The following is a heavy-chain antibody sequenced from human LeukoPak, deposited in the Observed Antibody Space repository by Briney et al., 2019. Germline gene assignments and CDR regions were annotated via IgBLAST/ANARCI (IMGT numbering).Heavy chain of an antibody. D-gene: IGHD2/OR15-2a*01. J-gene: IGHJ5*02. CDR3: ARLSWPGRGSRFDP. CDR2: IYSSGST. CDR1: GDSISSGSYY. Sequence: PSETLSLTCTVSGDSISSGSYYWSWIRQPAGKGLEWIGRIYSSGSTNYNPSLKSRVTISVDTSKNQFSLKLSSVTAADTAVYYCARLSWPGRGSRFDPWGQGTLVTVSS. V-gene: IGHV4-61*02.